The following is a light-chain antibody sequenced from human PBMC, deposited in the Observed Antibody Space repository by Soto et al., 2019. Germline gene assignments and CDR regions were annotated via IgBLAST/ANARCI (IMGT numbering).Light chain of an antibody. CDR2: EVT. Sequence: ALTQPASVSGSPGQSITISCTGTSRDIGFFNYVSWYQQFPGNAPKLIIFEVTNRPSGVSNRFSASKSGNTASLTISGLQAEDGADYYCSSYTTRSTYVFGTGTKVTVL. J-gene: IGLJ1*01. V-gene: IGLV2-14*01. CDR1: SRDIGFFNY. CDR3: SSYTTRSTYV.